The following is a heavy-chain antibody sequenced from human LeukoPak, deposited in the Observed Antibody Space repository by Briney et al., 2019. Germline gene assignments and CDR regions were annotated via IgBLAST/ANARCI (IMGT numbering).Heavy chain of an antibody. D-gene: IGHD2-21*01. V-gene: IGHV4-59*02. J-gene: IGHJ4*01. CDR3: ARYIKGNCPLH. CDR2: LSYSGSS. Sequence: TSETLSLTCTVSGDSVSSSYWSWMRQPPGNGLEWIGYLSYSGSSNYNPSLKSRVTMSVDTSKNQFSLNLSSVTAADTAVYYCARYIKGNCPLHWGHGTLVTVSP. CDR1: GDSVSSSY.